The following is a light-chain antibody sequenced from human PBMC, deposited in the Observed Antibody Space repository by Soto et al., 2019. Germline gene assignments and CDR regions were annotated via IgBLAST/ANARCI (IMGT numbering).Light chain of an antibody. CDR3: QKYNNPPPT. CDR1: QSVSSN. J-gene: IGKJ4*01. V-gene: IGKV3-15*01. Sequence: EIVMTQSPATLSVSPGERATLSCRASQSVSSNLAWYQQKPGQAPRLLIYGASTRATGIPARFSGSGSGTELTLTIISLQAEDFAEYYCQKYNNPPPTFGGGTKVEIK. CDR2: GAS.